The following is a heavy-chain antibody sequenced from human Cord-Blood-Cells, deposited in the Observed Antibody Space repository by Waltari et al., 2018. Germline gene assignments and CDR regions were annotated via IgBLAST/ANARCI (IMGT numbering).Heavy chain of an antibody. V-gene: IGHV1-69*12. CDR3: ARTYSSSSGGGGAFDI. CDR1: GGTFSSYA. CDR2: APGQGVGGRGGIIPILGTA. J-gene: IGHJ3*02. Sequence: QVQLVQSGAEVKKPGSSVKVSCKASGGTFSSYAISWVRQAPGQGLEWMGGAPGQGVGGRGGIIPILGTANYAQKFQGRVTITADESTSTAYMELSSLRSEDTAVYYCARTYSSSSGGGGAFDIWGQGTMVTVSS. D-gene: IGHD6-6*01.